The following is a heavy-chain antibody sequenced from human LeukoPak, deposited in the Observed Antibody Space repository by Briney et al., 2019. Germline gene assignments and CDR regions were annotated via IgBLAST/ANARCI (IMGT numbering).Heavy chain of an antibody. Sequence: ASVKVSCKASGYTFTGYYMHWVRRAPGQGLEWMGWINPKSGGTDYAQKFQGRVTMTRDTPISTAYMELSRLRSDDTAVYYCATISPLDYWGQGTLVTVSS. J-gene: IGHJ4*02. CDR1: GYTFTGYY. CDR2: INPKSGGT. V-gene: IGHV1-2*02. D-gene: IGHD1-14*01. CDR3: ATISPLDY.